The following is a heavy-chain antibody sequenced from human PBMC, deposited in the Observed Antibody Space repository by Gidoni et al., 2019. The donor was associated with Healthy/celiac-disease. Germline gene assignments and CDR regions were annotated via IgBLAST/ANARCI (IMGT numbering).Heavy chain of an antibody. CDR2: IYYSGST. D-gene: IGHD3-9*01. J-gene: IGHJ4*02. Sequence: QVQLQESGPGLVKPSETLSLTCTVSGGSISSYYWSWIRQPPGKGLEWIGYIYYSGSTNYNPSLKSRVTISVDTSKNQFSLKLSSVTAADTAVYYCATTLRYFDWAFDYWGQGTLVTVSS. V-gene: IGHV4-59*01. CDR3: ATTLRYFDWAFDY. CDR1: GGSISSYY.